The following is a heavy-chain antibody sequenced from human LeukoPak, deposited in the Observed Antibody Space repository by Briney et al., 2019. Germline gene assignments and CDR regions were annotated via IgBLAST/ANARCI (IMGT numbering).Heavy chain of an antibody. D-gene: IGHD2-2*01. V-gene: IGHV4-30-4*01. J-gene: IGHJ5*02. CDR3: AGIVVPAAMYNWFDP. Sequence: SETLSLTCTVSGGSISSGDYYWSWIRQPPGTGLEWIGYIYYSGSTYYNPSLKSRVTISVDTSKNQFSLKLSSVTAADTAVYYCAGIVVPAAMYNWFDPWGQGTLVTVSS. CDR1: GGSISSGDYY. CDR2: IYYSGST.